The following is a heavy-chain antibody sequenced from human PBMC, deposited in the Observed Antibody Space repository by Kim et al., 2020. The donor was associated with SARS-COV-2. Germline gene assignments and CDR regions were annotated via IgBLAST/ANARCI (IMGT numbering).Heavy chain of an antibody. CDR3: ATLGRRDEAY. J-gene: IGHJ4*02. Sequence: GGSLRLSCAASGFTFSSYEMNWVRQAPGKGLEWASYICSSGSTIYYADSVKGRFTISRDNAKNSLYLQMNSLRAEDTAVYYCATLGRRDEAYWGQGTLVTVSS. CDR1: GFTFSSYE. D-gene: IGHD1-1*01. V-gene: IGHV3-48*03. CDR2: ICSSGSTI.